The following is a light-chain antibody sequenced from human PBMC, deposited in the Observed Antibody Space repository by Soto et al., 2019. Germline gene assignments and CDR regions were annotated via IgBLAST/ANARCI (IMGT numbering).Light chain of an antibody. V-gene: IGKV3-20*01. CDR3: QQYGSSL. CDR2: GAS. Sequence: TQCRATLPWSIGESRTSAGRASQSVSSSYLAWYQQKPGQAPRLLIYGASSRATGIPDRFSGSGSGTDFALTISRLEAEDFAVYYCQQYGSSLFGPGTKVDIK. J-gene: IGKJ3*01. CDR1: QSVSSSY.